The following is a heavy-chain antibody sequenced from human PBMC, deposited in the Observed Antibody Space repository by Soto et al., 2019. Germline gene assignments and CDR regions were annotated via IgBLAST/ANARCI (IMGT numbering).Heavy chain of an antibody. CDR2: INAGNGNT. CDR3: ARDLDYYDSSGYDGSFDY. D-gene: IGHD3-22*01. CDR1: GYTFTSYA. V-gene: IGHV1-3*01. J-gene: IGHJ4*02. Sequence: ASVKVSCKASGYTFTSYAMHWVRQAPGQRLEWMGWINAGNGNTKYSQKFQGRVTITRDTSASTAYMELSSLRSEDTAVYYCARDLDYYDSSGYDGSFDYWGQGTLVT.